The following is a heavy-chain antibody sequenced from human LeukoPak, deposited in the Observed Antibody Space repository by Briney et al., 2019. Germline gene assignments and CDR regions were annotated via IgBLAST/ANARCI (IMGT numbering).Heavy chain of an antibody. CDR1: GFSFASYD. J-gene: IGHJ4*02. CDR3: AKEGSGWYYLDY. V-gene: IGHV3-30*02. CDR2: IESDGSKE. Sequence: GGSLRLSCVASGFSFASYDIHWVCQAPGKGLEWVTFIESDGSKEYYADSVKGRFTISRDNSMNTVNVQMNSLRPEDTAVYYCAKEGSGWYYLDYWGQGTVVTVSA. D-gene: IGHD6-19*01.